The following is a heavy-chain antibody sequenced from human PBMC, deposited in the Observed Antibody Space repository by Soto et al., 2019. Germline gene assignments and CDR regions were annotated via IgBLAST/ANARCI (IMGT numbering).Heavy chain of an antibody. D-gene: IGHD4-17*01. CDR3: ATRLPGDF. V-gene: IGHV1-2*02. CDR1: GYNFYGYH. Sequence: QVQLVQSGAERKKPGASVRVSCQASGYNFYGYHVVGVRKAPGQGLEWVGWINPDSGDTSYAPTFQGRGTMTSDTSISTAYMELSSLRSDDTAVYYCATRLPGDFCGQGTLVTVSS. CDR2: INPDSGDT. J-gene: IGHJ4*02.